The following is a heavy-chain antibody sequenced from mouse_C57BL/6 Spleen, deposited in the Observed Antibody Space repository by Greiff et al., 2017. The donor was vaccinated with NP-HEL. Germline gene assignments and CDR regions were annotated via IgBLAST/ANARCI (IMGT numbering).Heavy chain of an antibody. V-gene: IGHV1-55*01. CDR3: ERRGGYYYGSSCFGC. J-gene: IGHJ2*01. CDR1: GYTFTCYW. Sequence: QVQLQQPGAELVKPGASVKLSCKASGYTFTCYWITWVKQRPGQGLEWIGDIFPGSGSTNYNEKFKSKATFTVDTSSNTAYMQLSSMTAEDSEVYYCERRGGYYYGSSCFGCWGKGTTLTVAS. D-gene: IGHD1-1*01. CDR2: IFPGSGST.